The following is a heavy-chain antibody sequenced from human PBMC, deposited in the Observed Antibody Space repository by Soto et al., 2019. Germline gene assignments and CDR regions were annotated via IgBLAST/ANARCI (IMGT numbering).Heavy chain of an antibody. D-gene: IGHD6-6*01. CDR2: ISSSSSYI. J-gene: IGHJ6*02. V-gene: IGHV3-21*01. CDR1: GFTFSSYS. CDR3: ARDENTYSSSSGTSNEQYGMDV. Sequence: PGGSLRLSCAASGFTFSSYSMNWVRQAPGKGLEWVSSISSSSSYIYYADSVKGRFTISRDNAKNSLYLQMNSLRAEDTAVYYCARDENTYSSSSGTSNEQYGMDVWGQGTTVTVSS.